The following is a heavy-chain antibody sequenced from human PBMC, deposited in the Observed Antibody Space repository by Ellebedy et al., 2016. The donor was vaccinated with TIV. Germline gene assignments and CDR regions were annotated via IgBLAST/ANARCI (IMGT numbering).Heavy chain of an antibody. CDR3: ARVRFSPGWFDP. CDR1: GVSITSHF. J-gene: IGHJ5*02. CDR2: LYPTGTT. V-gene: IGHV4-4*07. Sequence: PSETLSLTCTVSGVSITSHFWTWIRPPAGKGLEWIGRLYPTGTTTHNPHFKSRVTVSRDTSKDQFSLKLNSVTAADTAVYFCARVRFSPGWFDPWGQGTLVTVSS.